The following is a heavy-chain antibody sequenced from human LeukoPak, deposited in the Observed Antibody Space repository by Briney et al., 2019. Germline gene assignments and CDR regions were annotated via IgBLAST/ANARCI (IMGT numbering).Heavy chain of an antibody. J-gene: IGHJ5*02. CDR3: ARDIAAAVSPWVWFDP. CDR2: IIPIFGTA. CDR1: GGTFSSYA. D-gene: IGHD6-13*01. Sequence: ASVKVSCKASGGTFSSYAISWVRQAPGQGLEWMGGIIPIFGTANYAQKFQGRVTITADESTSTAYMELSSLRSEDTAVYYCARDIAAAVSPWVWFDPWGQGTLVTVSS. V-gene: IGHV1-69*13.